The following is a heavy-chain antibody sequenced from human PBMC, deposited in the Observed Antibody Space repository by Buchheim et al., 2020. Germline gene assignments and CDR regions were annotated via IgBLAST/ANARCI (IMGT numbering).Heavy chain of an antibody. Sequence: QLQLQESGPGLVKPSETLSLTCTVPGGSISEISYYWGWIRQAPGMGLEWIGSIYYKGYTYDNPSLRSRVTMSLDTSKKQFFLNLTSATAADTAVYYCARQRASLALEQYYFDFWGQGTL. D-gene: IGHD1/OR15-1a*01. CDR2: IYYKGYT. V-gene: IGHV4-39*01. CDR1: GGSISEISYY. J-gene: IGHJ4*02. CDR3: ARQRASLALEQYYFDF.